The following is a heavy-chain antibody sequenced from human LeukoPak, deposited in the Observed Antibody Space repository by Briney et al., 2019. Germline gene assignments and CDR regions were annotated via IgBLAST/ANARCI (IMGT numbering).Heavy chain of an antibody. V-gene: IGHV3-23*01. CDR2: ISGSGGST. Sequence: PGGSLRLSCAASGFTFSSYAMSWVRQAPGKGREWVSAISGSGGSTYYEDSVKGRFTISRDNSKNTLYLQMNSLRAEDTAVYYCAKGSGVVVVAAITFDFWGQGTLVTVSS. J-gene: IGHJ4*02. CDR3: AKGSGVVVVAAITFDF. D-gene: IGHD2-15*01. CDR1: GFTFSSYA.